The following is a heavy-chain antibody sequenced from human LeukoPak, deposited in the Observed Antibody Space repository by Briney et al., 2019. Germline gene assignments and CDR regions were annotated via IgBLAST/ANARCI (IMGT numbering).Heavy chain of an antibody. CDR1: GFSFSSYG. CDR2: ISSSSSTI. CDR3: ARDRYSSMWSVFEY. D-gene: IGHD6-13*01. J-gene: IGHJ4*02. Sequence: PGGSLRLSCAASGFSFSSYGMNWVRQAPGKGLEWVSYISSSSSTIYYADSVKGRFTISRDNAENSLYLQMNSLRDEDTAVYYCARDRYSSMWSVFEYWGQGALVTVSS. V-gene: IGHV3-48*02.